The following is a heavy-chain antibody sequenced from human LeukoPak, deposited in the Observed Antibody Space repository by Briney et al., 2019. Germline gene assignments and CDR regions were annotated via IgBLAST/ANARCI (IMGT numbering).Heavy chain of an antibody. CDR1: GFTFSSYS. Sequence: PGGSLRLSCAASGFTFSSYSMNWVRQAPGKGLEWVSSISSSSSYIYYADSVKGRFTISRGNAKNSLYLQMNSLRAEDTAVYYCARESVVPPPLDYWGQGTLVTVSS. D-gene: IGHD2-2*01. CDR3: ARESVVPPPLDY. V-gene: IGHV3-21*01. J-gene: IGHJ4*02. CDR2: ISSSSSYI.